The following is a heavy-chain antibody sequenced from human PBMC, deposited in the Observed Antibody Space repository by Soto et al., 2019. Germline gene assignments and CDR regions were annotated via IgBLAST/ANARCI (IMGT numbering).Heavy chain of an antibody. J-gene: IGHJ4*02. V-gene: IGHV4-30-2*01. CDR3: ARYLITLAYFDY. Sequence: PSETLSLTCAVSGDSISSGGYSWSWIRQPPGKGLEWIGYIYHSGNTYYNSSLKSRVTISVDRSKNQFSLKLSSVTAADTAVYYCARYLITLAYFDYWGQGTLVTVSS. CDR2: IYHSGNT. D-gene: IGHD3-10*01. CDR1: GDSISSGGYS.